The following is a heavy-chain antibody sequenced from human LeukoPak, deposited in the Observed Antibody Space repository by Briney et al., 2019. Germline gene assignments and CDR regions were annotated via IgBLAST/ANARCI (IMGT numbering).Heavy chain of an antibody. CDR2: ISGSGYNT. CDR1: GFTFTNHG. CDR3: AKGAEEGVVITAVYYYYMDV. J-gene: IGHJ6*03. D-gene: IGHD3-22*01. Sequence: HTGGSLRLSCVASGFTFTNHGMSWVRQTPGKGLEWVSTISGSGYNTYYADSVKGRFTISRDSSKNTLFLQMNGLRPEDTAVYYCAKGAEEGVVITAVYYYYMDVWGKGTTVTISS. V-gene: IGHV3-23*01.